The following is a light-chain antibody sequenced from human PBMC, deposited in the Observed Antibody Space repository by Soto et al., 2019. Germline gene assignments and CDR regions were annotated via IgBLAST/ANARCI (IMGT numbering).Light chain of an antibody. J-gene: IGKJ5*01. Sequence: EIVMTQSPATLSVSPGERATLSCRASQSVFSSLAWYQQKPGQAPRLLIYGASNRATGIPDRFSGSGSGTDFTLTISRLEPEDFAVYYCQQYGSSPPSSTFGQGTRLEIK. CDR2: GAS. V-gene: IGKV3-20*01. CDR1: QSVFSS. CDR3: QQYGSSPPSST.